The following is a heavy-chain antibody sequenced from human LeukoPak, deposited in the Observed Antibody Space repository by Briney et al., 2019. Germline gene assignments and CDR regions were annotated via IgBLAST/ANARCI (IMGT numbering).Heavy chain of an antibody. Sequence: GGSLRLSCAASGFTFSSYGMHWVHQAPGKGLEWVAVIWYDGSNKYYADSVKGRFTISRDNSKNTLYLQMNSLRAEDTAVYYCARDTGRTFGVVITYLFDPWGQGTLVTVSS. CDR2: IWYDGSNK. J-gene: IGHJ5*02. V-gene: IGHV3-33*01. D-gene: IGHD3-3*01. CDR1: GFTFSSYG. CDR3: ARDTGRTFGVVITYLFDP.